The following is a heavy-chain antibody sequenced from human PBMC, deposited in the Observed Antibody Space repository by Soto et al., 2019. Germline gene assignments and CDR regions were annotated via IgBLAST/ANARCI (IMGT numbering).Heavy chain of an antibody. V-gene: IGHV1-69*02. CDR3: ARGKGYCSSTSCPNDAFDI. Sequence: SVKVSCKASGGTFSSYTISWVRQAPGQGLEWMGRIIPILGIANYAQKFQGRVTITADKSTSTAYMELSSLRSEDTAVYYCARGKGYCSSTSCPNDAFDIWGQGTMVTVSS. CDR1: GGTFSSYT. D-gene: IGHD2-2*01. J-gene: IGHJ3*02. CDR2: IIPILGIA.